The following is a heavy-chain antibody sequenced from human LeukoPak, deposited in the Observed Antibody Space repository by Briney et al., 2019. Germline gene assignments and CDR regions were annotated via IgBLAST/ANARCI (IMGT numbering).Heavy chain of an antibody. CDR2: INHSVTT. CDR3: ARGRGVLLWFGELAGMDV. D-gene: IGHD3-10*01. CDR1: GGSFSGYY. Sequence: SETLSLTCAVYGGSFSGYYWSWIRQPPGKGLEGIGEINHSVTTNYNPSLKSRVTISVDTSKNQFSLKLSSVTAADAAVYYCARGRGVLLWFGELAGMDVWGQGTTVTVSS. V-gene: IGHV4-34*01. J-gene: IGHJ6*02.